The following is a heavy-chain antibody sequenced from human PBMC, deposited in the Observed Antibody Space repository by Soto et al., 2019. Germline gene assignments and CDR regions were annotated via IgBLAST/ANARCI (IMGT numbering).Heavy chain of an antibody. Sequence: ASVKVSCKASGYTFISYDINWVRQATGQGLEWMGWMNPNSGNTGYEQKFQGRVTMTRNTSISTAYMELSSLRSEDTAVYYCARGQDNAGSFDYWGQGTLVTVS. CDR2: MNPNSGNT. CDR3: ARGQDNAGSFDY. CDR1: GYTFISYD. J-gene: IGHJ4*02. V-gene: IGHV1-8*01. D-gene: IGHD1-1*01.